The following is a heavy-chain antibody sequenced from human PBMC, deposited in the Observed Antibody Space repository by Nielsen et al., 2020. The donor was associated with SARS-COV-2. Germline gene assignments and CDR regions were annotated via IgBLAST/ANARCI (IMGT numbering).Heavy chain of an antibody. CDR3: ARVPAASLHGEFYYYYMDV. V-gene: IGHV1-69*13. D-gene: IGHD4-17*01. CDR1: GGTFSSYA. J-gene: IGHJ6*03. Sequence: SVKVSCKASGGTFSSYAISWVRQAPGQGLEWMGGIIPIFGAANYAQKFQGRVTITADESTSTAYMELSSLRSEDTAVYYCARVPAASLHGEFYYYYMDVWGKGTTVTVSS. CDR2: IIPIFGAA.